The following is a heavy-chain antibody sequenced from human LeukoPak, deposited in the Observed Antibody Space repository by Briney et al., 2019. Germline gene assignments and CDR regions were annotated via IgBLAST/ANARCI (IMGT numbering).Heavy chain of an antibody. CDR2: IYYTGST. J-gene: IGHJ6*03. Sequence: SETLSLTCTVSGDSISSYYWTWIRQPPGKGLEWIGYIYYTGSTNYNPSLKSRVTISVDTSKNQFSLKLSSVTAADTAVYYCARGRYSSSWSYYYYYMDVWGKRTTVTVSS. CDR1: GDSISSYY. CDR3: ARGRYSSSWSYYYYYMDV. D-gene: IGHD6-13*01. V-gene: IGHV4-59*12.